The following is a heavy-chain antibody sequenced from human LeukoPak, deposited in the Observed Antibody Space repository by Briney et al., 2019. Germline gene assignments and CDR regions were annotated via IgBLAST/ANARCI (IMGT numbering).Heavy chain of an antibody. V-gene: IGHV3-33*08. CDR3: ARDLAAAPDY. J-gene: IGHJ4*02. CDR2: IWYDGSNK. CDR1: GFTFSSYA. Sequence: GGSLRLSCAASGFTFSSYAMSWVRQAPGKGLEWVAVIWYDGSNKYYADSVKGRFTISRDNSKNTLYLQMNSLRAKDTAVYYCARDLAAAPDYWGQGTLVTVSS. D-gene: IGHD6-6*01.